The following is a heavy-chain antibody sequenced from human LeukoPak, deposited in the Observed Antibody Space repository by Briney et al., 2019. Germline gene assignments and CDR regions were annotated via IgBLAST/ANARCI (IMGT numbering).Heavy chain of an antibody. J-gene: IGHJ4*02. CDR3: ARDYVDDIPMIKDY. CDR2: INLSGGST. Sequence: ASVKVSCKASRYTFTSYYMHWVRQAPGQGLEWMGLINLSGGSTTYAQRFQGRVTLTRDTSTSTVYMELSSLRPEDTAVYYCARDYVDDIPMIKDYWGQGTLVTVSS. D-gene: IGHD2-8*01. CDR1: RYTFTSYY. V-gene: IGHV1-46*01.